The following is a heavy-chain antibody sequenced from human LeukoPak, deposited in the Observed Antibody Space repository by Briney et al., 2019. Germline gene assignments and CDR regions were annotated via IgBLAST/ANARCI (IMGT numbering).Heavy chain of an antibody. V-gene: IGHV1-18*01. CDR3: ARDYAYEGYFDL. D-gene: IGHD3-16*01. Sequence: ASVRVSCKASGYTFTSYGISWVRQAPGQGLEWMGWISAYNGNTNYAQKLQGRVTMTTDTSTSTAYMELRSLRSDDTAVYYCARDYAYEGYFDLWGRGTLVTVSS. J-gene: IGHJ2*01. CDR1: GYTFTSYG. CDR2: ISAYNGNT.